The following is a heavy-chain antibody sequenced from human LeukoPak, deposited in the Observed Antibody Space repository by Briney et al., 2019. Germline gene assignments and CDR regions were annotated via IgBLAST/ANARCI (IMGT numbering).Heavy chain of an antibody. J-gene: IGHJ6*02. CDR2: IYYSGST. CDR1: GGSISTYY. Sequence: PSETLSLTCTVSGGSISTYYWNWIRQPPGKGLEWIGYIYYSGSTNYNPSLKSRVTISVDTSKNQFSLKLSSVTAADTAVYYCARVGLTNYGYYYYGMDVWGQGTTVTVSS. CDR3: ARVGLTNYGYYYYGMDV. D-gene: IGHD4-17*01. V-gene: IGHV4-59*08.